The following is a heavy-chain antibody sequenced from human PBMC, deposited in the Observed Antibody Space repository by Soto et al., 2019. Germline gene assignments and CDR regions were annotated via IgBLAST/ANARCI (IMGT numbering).Heavy chain of an antibody. CDR3: AGSTSSWGV. CDR1: GFTSSNYW. Sequence: EVQVVESGGGLVQPGGSLRLSCVASGFTSSNYWMNWVRQAPGKGLEWVANIKQDGSENNYVDSVKGRFTISRDNAKNSLYLQMNSLRAEDTAVYYCAGSTSSWGVWGKGTTVTVSS. J-gene: IGHJ6*04. V-gene: IGHV3-7*01. CDR2: IKQDGSEN. D-gene: IGHD6-13*01.